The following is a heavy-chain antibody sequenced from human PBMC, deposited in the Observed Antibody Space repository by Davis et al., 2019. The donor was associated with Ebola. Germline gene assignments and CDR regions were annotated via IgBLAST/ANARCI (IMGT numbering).Heavy chain of an antibody. D-gene: IGHD6-19*01. V-gene: IGHV1-46*01. Sequence: SVTVSCKASVYTFTHYYMHWLRQAPGQGLEWMGIINPSGGSTSYAQKFQGRVTMTRDTSTSTVYMELSSLRSEDTAVYYCASDGIPWLVRGYFDYWGQGTLVTVSS. J-gene: IGHJ4*02. CDR2: INPSGGST. CDR3: ASDGIPWLVRGYFDY. CDR1: VYTFTHYY.